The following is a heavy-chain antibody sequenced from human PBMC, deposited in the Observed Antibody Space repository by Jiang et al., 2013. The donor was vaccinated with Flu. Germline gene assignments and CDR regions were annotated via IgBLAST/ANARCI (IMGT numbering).Heavy chain of an antibody. J-gene: IGHJ4*02. CDR2: INSDGSII. Sequence: VQLVESGGGLIQPGGSLRLSCAASGFTFSSYWMHWVRQAPGKGLVWVSLINSDGSIITYADSAKGRFTISRDNARNTVYLQMNSLRAEDTAVYYCARDRGYSQDYWGQGTLLTVSS. CDR1: GFTFSSYW. V-gene: IGHV3-74*01. D-gene: IGHD5-18*01. CDR3: ARDRGYSQDY.